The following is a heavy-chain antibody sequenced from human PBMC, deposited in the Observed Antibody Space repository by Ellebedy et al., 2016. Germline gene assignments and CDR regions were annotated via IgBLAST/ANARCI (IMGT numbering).Heavy chain of an antibody. J-gene: IGHJ4*02. D-gene: IGHD1-20*01. V-gene: IGHV4-61*01. Sequence: SETLSLTCTVSGGSVSSGSYYWSWIRQPPGKGLEWIGYNYYSGSTNYNPSLKSRVTISVDASKNQFSLKLSSVTAADTAVYYCARGRRITGTPFGYWGQGTLVTVSS. CDR1: GGSVSSGSYY. CDR3: ARGRRITGTPFGY. CDR2: NYYSGST.